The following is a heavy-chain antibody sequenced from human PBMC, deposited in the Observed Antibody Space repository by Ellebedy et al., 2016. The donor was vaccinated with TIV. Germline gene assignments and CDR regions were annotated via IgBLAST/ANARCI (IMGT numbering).Heavy chain of an antibody. D-gene: IGHD2-2*01. CDR2: INHSGST. V-gene: IGHV4-34*01. J-gene: IGHJ4*02. CDR3: ATRRYCSTTSCSKRAFDY. Sequence: SETLSLTXAVYGGSFSGYYWSWIRQPPGKGLEWIGEINHSGSTNYNPSLKSRVTISVDTSKNQFSLKLSSVTAADTAVYYCATRRYCSTTSCSKRAFDYWGQGTLVTVSS. CDR1: GGSFSGYY.